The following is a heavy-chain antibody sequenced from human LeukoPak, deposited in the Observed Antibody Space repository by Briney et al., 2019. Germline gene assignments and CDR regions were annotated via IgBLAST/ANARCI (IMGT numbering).Heavy chain of an antibody. J-gene: IGHJ6*02. CDR3: ARGGGLDV. CDR2: INHNGNVN. Sequence: GGSLRLSCAASGFTFSSYWMNWARQAPGKGLEWVASINHNGNVNYYVDPVKGRFTISRDDAKNSLYLQMSNLRAEDTAVYFCARGGGLDVWGQGATVTVSS. CDR1: GFTFSSYW. D-gene: IGHD3-16*01. V-gene: IGHV3-7*03.